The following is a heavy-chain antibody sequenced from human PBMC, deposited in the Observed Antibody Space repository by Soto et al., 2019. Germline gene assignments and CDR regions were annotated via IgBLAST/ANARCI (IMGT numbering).Heavy chain of an antibody. J-gene: IGHJ6*03. Sequence: SETLSLTCTVSGGSISSSSYYWGWIRQPPGKGLEWIGSIYYSGSTYYNPSLKSRVTISVDTSKNQFSLKLSSVTAADTAVYYCKTVRGQLVPEYYYYYMDVWGKGTTVTVSS. D-gene: IGHD6-6*01. CDR1: GGSISSSSYY. CDR2: IYYSGST. CDR3: KTVRGQLVPEYYYYYMDV. V-gene: IGHV4-39*01.